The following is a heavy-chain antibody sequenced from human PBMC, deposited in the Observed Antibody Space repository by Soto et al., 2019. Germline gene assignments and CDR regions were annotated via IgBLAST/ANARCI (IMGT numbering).Heavy chain of an antibody. CDR3: ARYYYGSGTAKFDY. J-gene: IGHJ4*02. CDR1: GFTFSTYA. CDR2: FSASGLNT. D-gene: IGHD3-10*01. Sequence: GGSLRLSCAASGFTFSTYAMAWVRQAPGKGLEWVSGFSASGLNTDYADPMKGRFYISRDNSKNTVSLHMNSLRAEDTAVYFCARYYYGSGTAKFDYWGQGTLVTAPQ. V-gene: IGHV3-23*01.